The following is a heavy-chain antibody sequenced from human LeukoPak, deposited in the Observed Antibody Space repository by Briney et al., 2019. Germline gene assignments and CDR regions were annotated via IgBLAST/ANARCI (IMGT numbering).Heavy chain of an antibody. D-gene: IGHD2-2*01. V-gene: IGHV4-30-4*08. J-gene: IGHJ4*02. CDR2: IYYSGST. Sequence: NPSETLSLTCTVSGGSISSGDYYWSWIRQPPGKGLEWIGYIYYSGSTYYNPSLKSRVTISVDTSKNQFSLKLSSVTAADTAVYYCARDISIPTENIVVVPAASLDWGQGTLVTVSS. CDR1: GGSISSGDYY. CDR3: ARDISIPTENIVVVPAASLD.